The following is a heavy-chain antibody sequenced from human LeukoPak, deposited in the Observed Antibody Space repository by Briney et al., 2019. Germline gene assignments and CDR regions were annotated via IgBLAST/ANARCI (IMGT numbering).Heavy chain of an antibody. CDR3: AKGPPWWFDP. J-gene: IGHJ5*02. CDR1: GFTFSSYA. Sequence: PGGSLRLSCAASGFTFSSYAMSFVRQAPGKGLEWVSAISASGGSTYYADSVKGRLTISRDNSKNTLYLQMNSLRAEDTAVYYCAKGPPWWFDPWGQGTLVTVSS. CDR2: ISASGGST. V-gene: IGHV3-23*01.